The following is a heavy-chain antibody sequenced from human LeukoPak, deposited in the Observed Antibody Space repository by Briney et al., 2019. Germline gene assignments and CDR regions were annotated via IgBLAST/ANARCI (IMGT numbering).Heavy chain of an antibody. CDR2: IGTAGDT. V-gene: IGHV3-13*01. Sequence: GGSLRLSCAASGFTFSSYDMHWVRQATGKGLEWVSAIGTAGDTYYPGSVKGRFTISRENAKNSLYLQMNSLRAGDTAVYYCARANRDGYLSAGFDYWGQGTLVTVSS. J-gene: IGHJ4*02. CDR3: ARANRDGYLSAGFDY. D-gene: IGHD5-24*01. CDR1: GFTFSSYD.